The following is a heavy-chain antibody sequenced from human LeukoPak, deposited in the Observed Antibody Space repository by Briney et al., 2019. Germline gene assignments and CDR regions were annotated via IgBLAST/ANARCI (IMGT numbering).Heavy chain of an antibody. Sequence: ASVKLSCKASGYTFTSYGISWVRQAPGQGLEWMGWISAYNGNTNYAQKLQGRVTMTTDTSTSTAYMELRSLRSDDTAVYYCARIEGLDYDFWSGYRFDYWGQGTLVTVSS. V-gene: IGHV1-18*01. J-gene: IGHJ4*02. CDR2: ISAYNGNT. CDR1: GYTFTSYG. CDR3: ARIEGLDYDFWSGYRFDY. D-gene: IGHD3-3*01.